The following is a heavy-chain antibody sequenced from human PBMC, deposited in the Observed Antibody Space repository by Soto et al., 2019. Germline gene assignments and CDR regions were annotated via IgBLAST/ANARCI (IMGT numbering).Heavy chain of an antibody. CDR1: GFSFSSYG. V-gene: IGHV3-33*05. Sequence: PGGSLRLSCAVSGFSFSSYGMHWVRQAPGKGLEWVAVISHDGSYENHGDSVKGRFTISRDNSKSTLYLYMSSLKTEDTAMYYCSTYDYIWGSDRYRWAYWGQGTLVTVSS. D-gene: IGHD3-16*02. CDR3: STYDYIWGSDRYRWAY. J-gene: IGHJ4*02. CDR2: ISHDGSYE.